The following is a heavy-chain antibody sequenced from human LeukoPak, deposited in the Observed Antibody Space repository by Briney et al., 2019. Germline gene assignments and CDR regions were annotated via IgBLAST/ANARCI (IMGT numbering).Heavy chain of an antibody. CDR1: GYSISSDYY. CDR3: ARTGITGTSGGSDY. CDR2: IYHSGST. V-gene: IGHV4-38-2*02. J-gene: IGHJ4*02. D-gene: IGHD1-7*01. Sequence: PSETLSLTCTVSGYSISSDYYWGWIRQPPGKGLEWIGSIYHSGSTYYNPSLKSRVTISVDTSKNQFSLKLSFVTAADTAVYYCARTGITGTSGGSDYWGQGTLVTVSS.